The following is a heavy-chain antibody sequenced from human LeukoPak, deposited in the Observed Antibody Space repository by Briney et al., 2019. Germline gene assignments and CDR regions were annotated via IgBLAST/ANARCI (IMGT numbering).Heavy chain of an antibody. V-gene: IGHV4-59*01. CDR3: ASHIAAAGTDAFDI. J-gene: IGHJ3*02. CDR1: GGSISSYY. Sequence: PSETLSLTCTVSGGSISSYYWSWIRQPPGKGLEWIGYIYYSGSTNYNPSLKSRVTISVDTSKNQFSLKLSSVTAADTAVYYCASHIAAAGTDAFDIWGQGTMVTVSS. CDR2: IYYSGST. D-gene: IGHD6-13*01.